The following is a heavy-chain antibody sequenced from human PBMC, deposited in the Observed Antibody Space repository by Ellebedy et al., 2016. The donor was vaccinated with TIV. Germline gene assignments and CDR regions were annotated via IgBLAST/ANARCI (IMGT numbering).Heavy chain of an antibody. Sequence: GESLKISCGASGFTFGNYAMSWVRQAPGKGLEWVSTIRGSGVSIYYADSVKGRFTISRDSSRNTIFLQMNSLRADDTAVYYCAKASTGGWLFYFDYWGQGTRVTVSS. CDR3: AKASTGGWLFYFDY. CDR2: IRGSGVSI. V-gene: IGHV3-23*01. CDR1: GFTFGNYA. J-gene: IGHJ4*02. D-gene: IGHD6-19*01.